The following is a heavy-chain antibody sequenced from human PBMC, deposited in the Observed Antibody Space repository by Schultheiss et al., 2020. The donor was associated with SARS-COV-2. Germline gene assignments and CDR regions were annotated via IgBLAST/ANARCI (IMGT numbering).Heavy chain of an antibody. V-gene: IGHV3-21*01. J-gene: IGHJ2*01. Sequence: LKISCAASGFTFSSYSMNWVRQAPGKGLEWVSAISGSGGSTYYADSVNGRFTVSRDNAKKSLYLHMDSLKVADTAVYYCARARYCSSTSCLLYFDLWGRGTLVTVSS. CDR1: GFTFSSYS. D-gene: IGHD2-2*01. CDR3: ARARYCSSTSCLLYFDL. CDR2: ISGSGGST.